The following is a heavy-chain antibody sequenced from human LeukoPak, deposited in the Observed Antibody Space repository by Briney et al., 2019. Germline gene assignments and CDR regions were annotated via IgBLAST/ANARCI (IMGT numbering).Heavy chain of an antibody. D-gene: IGHD6-13*01. CDR3: ARALRYSSPFDY. V-gene: IGHV3-74*01. Sequence: PGGSLRLSCAASGFTFSSYLMHWVRQAPGKGLVWVSRINSDGSSTSYADSVKGRFTISRDNAKNTLYLQMNSLRAEDTAVYYCARALRYSSPFDYWGQGTLVTVSS. CDR2: INSDGSST. CDR1: GFTFSSYL. J-gene: IGHJ4*02.